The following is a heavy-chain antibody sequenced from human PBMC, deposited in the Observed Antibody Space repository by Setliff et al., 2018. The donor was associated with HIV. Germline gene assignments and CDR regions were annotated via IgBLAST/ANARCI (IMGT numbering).Heavy chain of an antibody. CDR2: INTYNGNT. CDR1: GYTFINYG. V-gene: IGHV1-18*04. Sequence: ASVKVSCKASGYTFINYGINRLRQAPGQELEWMGWINTYNGNTKYGQKFQGSVTMTTDTSTSTAFMELRSLTSDDTAVYFCARDPPSSNPTLQYAFDLWGQGTMVTVSS. D-gene: IGHD4-4*01. J-gene: IGHJ3*01. CDR3: ARDPPSSNPTLQYAFDL.